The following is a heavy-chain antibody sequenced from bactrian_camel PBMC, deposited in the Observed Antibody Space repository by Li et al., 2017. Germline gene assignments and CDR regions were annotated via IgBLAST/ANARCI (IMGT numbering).Heavy chain of an antibody. CDR2: INSRGGSA. CDR3: VTDQGAWSVFDFAY. J-gene: IGHJ6*01. Sequence: VQLVESGGGSVQPGGSLTLSCAASGFIFSISIMSWVRQAPGKGLEWVSAINSRGGSAYYADSVRGRFTISRDSAKNTVYLQMNSLKPEDTAVYYCVTDQGAWSVFDFAYWGQGTQVTVS. CDR1: GFIFSISI. V-gene: IGHV3S40*01. D-gene: IGHD8*01.